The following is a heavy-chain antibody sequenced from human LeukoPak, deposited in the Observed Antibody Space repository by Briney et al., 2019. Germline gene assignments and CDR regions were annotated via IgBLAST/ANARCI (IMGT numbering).Heavy chain of an antibody. V-gene: IGHV3-23*01. D-gene: IGHD5-12*01. CDR3: AKTRLVATINYFDY. CDR2: ISGSGGST. J-gene: IGHJ4*02. CDR1: GFTLSSYA. Sequence: GGSLRPSCAASGFTLSSYAMSWVRQAPGKGLEWVSAISGSGGSTYYADSVKGRFTISRDNSKNTLYLQMNSLRAEDTAVYYCAKTRLVATINYFDYWGQGTLVTVSS.